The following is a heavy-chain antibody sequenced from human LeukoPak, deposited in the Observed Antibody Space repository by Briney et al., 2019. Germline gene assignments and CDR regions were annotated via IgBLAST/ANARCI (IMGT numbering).Heavy chain of an antibody. J-gene: IGHJ4*02. D-gene: IGHD1-26*01. Sequence: PGGSLRLSCAASGFTFSSNWMSWVRQAPGKGLEWVANIKQDGSDKYYADSVKGRFTISRDNAKNSLYLQMNSLRAEDTAVYYCARGGGATDYWGQGTLVTVSS. CDR1: GFTFSSNW. CDR2: IKQDGSDK. CDR3: ARGGGATDY. V-gene: IGHV3-7*04.